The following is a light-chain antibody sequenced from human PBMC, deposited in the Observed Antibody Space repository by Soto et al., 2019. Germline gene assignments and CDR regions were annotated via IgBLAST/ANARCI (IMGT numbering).Light chain of an antibody. CDR2: DVS. V-gene: IGLV2-14*03. Sequence: QSALTQPASVSGSPGQSITISCTGTNSDVGAYNYVSWFQQHPGKAPKLMVYDVSNRPSGVSNRFSGSKSGNTASLTISGLQAEDEADYYCSSYTTSYTYVFGAGTRSPS. CDR1: NSDVGAYNY. J-gene: IGLJ1*01. CDR3: SSYTTSYTYV.